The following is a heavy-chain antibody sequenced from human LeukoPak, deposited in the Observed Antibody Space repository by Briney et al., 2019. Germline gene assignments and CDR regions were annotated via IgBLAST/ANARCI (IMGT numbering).Heavy chain of an antibody. CDR2: IYYSGST. V-gene: IGHV4-59*12. J-gene: IGHJ6*02. CDR1: GGSISSYY. D-gene: IGHD3-10*01. Sequence: SETLSLTCTVSGGSISSYYWSWIRQPPGKGLEWIGYIYYSGSTYYNPSLKSRVTISVDTSKNQFSLKLSSVTAADTAVYYCARDRRLLWFGELPRDMDYGMDVWGQGTTVTVSS. CDR3: ARDRRLLWFGELPRDMDYGMDV.